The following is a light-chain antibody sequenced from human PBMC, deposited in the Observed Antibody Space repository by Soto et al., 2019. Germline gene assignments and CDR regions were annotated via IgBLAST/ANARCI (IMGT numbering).Light chain of an antibody. CDR2: LEGSGSY. CDR1: SGHSSYI. V-gene: IGLV4-60*02. CDR3: ETWDSNTRV. J-gene: IGLJ3*02. Sequence: QSVLTQSSSASASLGSSVKLTCTLSSGHSSYIIAWHQQQPGKAPRYLMKLEGSGSYNKGSGVPDRFSGSSSGADRYLTISNLQFDDEADYYCETWDSNTRVFGGGTKVTVL.